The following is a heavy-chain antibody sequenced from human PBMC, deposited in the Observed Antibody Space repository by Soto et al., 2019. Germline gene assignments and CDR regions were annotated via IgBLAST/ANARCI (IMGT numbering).Heavy chain of an antibody. Sequence: QVQLVQSGAEVRRPGSSVKVSCKTSGGIFSDYALSWVRQAPGQGLEWMGRIIPIFGTTIYTQKFHGRVTITADEPPSTAFMELSSLRSEDTAVYYCARQMNRGVIFDYWGQGTLVTVSS. CDR3: ARQMNRGVIFDY. CDR1: GGIFSDYA. V-gene: IGHV1-69*01. CDR2: IIPIFGTT. J-gene: IGHJ4*02. D-gene: IGHD3-10*01.